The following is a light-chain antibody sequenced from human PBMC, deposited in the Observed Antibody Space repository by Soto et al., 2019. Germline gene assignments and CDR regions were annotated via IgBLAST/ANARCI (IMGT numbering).Light chain of an antibody. V-gene: IGLV2-14*01. CDR2: EVS. CDR1: RVNLGGYNY. Sequence: QSALTQPASVSGFPGHSITISCTGTRVNLGGYNYVSWYQQNPGKAPKLMIFEVSNRPSGVSIRFSGSKSGNTASLTISGLQAEDEGDYYCSSYSITNTRWVFGGGTKLTVL. CDR3: SSYSITNTRWV. J-gene: IGLJ3*02.